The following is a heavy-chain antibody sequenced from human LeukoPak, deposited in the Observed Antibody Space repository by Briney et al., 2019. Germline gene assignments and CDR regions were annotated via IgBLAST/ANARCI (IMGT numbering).Heavy chain of an antibody. Sequence: PQASVKVSCKASEYTFTIYYMHWVRQPPGQGLEWMGIINTSGGSTSYAQKFQGRVTITRNTSTSTVYMELTSLRSEDTDGYDCARGHWYFDYWGQGTLVTVSS. CDR3: ARGHWYFDY. V-gene: IGHV1-46*01. CDR1: EYTFTIYY. D-gene: IGHD3-3*02. J-gene: IGHJ4*02. CDR2: INTSGGST.